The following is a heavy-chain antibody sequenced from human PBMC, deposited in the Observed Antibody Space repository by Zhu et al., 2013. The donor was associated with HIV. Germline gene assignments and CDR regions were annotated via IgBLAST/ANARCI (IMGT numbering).Heavy chain of an antibody. J-gene: IGHJ6*01. CDR1: GHTFSDDY. CDR3: AREQQLALYXWYYGLTS. Sequence: VQLVQSGAEVKKPGSSVKISCKASGHTFSDDYIHWVRQAPGHGLEWMGWINPKSGGTSYAQHFQGRVTMTGYTSISTVYMELSSLRSEDTAVYYCAREQQLALYXWYYGLTSGVKGTTVIVSS. V-gene: IGHV1-2*02. CDR2: INPKSGGT. D-gene: IGHD6-13*01.